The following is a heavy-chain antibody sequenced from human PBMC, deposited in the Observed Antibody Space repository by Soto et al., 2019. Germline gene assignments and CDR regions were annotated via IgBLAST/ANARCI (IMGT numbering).Heavy chain of an antibody. V-gene: IGHV4-39*01. CDR1: GGSISSSSY. J-gene: IGHJ6*02. Sequence: PSETLSLTCTVSGGSISSSSYWGWIRQPPGKGLEWIGSIYSIGSTYYNPSLKSRVTISVDTSKNQFSLKLSSVTAADTAVYYCRRSSRYGMDVWGQGTTVTVSS. D-gene: IGHD6-13*01. CDR3: RRSSRYGMDV. CDR2: IYSIGST.